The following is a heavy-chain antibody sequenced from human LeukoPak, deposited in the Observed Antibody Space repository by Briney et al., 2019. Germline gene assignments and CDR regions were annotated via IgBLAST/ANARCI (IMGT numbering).Heavy chain of an antibody. D-gene: IGHD1-26*01. CDR1: GASISSYY. J-gene: IGHJ4*02. CDR2: IYTSGRT. Sequence: SETLSLTCTVSGASISSYYWTWIRQPAGEGLEWIGRIYTSGRTNYNPSLKSRVTMSVDTSKNQFSLKLSSVTAAETAVYYCARARGGSGSYGHFDYWGQGTLVTVSS. CDR3: ARARGGSGSYGHFDY. V-gene: IGHV4-4*07.